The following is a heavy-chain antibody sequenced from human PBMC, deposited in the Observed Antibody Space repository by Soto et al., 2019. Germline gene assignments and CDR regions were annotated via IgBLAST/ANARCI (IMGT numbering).Heavy chain of an antibody. Sequence: SETLSLTCTVSGGSISSGGYYWSWIRQHPGKGLEWIGYIYHSGSTYYNPSLKSRVTISVDTSKNQFSLKLSSVTAADTAVYYCVGTGYSYVYFDYWGQGTLVTVSS. CDR1: GGSISSGGYY. CDR2: IYHSGST. J-gene: IGHJ4*02. D-gene: IGHD5-18*01. CDR3: VGTGYSYVYFDY. V-gene: IGHV4-31*03.